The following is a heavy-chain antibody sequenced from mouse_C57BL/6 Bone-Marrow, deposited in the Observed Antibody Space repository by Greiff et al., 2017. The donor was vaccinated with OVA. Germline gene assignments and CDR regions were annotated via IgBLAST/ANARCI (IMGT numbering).Heavy chain of an antibody. CDR1: GYTFTSYD. J-gene: IGHJ2*01. D-gene: IGHD4-1*01. CDR2: IYPRDGST. CDR3: ARSELGHGCYFDY. Sequence: QVQLQQSGPELVKPGASVKLSCKASGYTFTSYDINWVKQRPGQGLEWIGWIYPRDGSTKYNEKFKGKATLTVDTSSSTAYMELHSLTSGDSAVYFCARSELGHGCYFDYWGQGTTLPVSS. V-gene: IGHV1-85*01.